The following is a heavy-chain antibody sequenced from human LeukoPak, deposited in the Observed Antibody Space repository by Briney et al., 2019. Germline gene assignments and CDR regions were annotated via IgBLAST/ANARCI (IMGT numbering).Heavy chain of an antibody. CDR2: INPNSGGT. CDR3: ARAYYYDSSGYYRN. J-gene: IGHJ4*02. V-gene: IGHV1-2*06. D-gene: IGHD3-22*01. CDR1: GYTFTGYY. Sequence: ASVKVSCKASGYTFTGYYMHWLRQAPGQGLEWMGRINPNSGGTNYAQKFQGRVTMTRDTSISTAYMELSRLRSDDTAVYYCARAYYYDSSGYYRNWGQGTLVTVSS.